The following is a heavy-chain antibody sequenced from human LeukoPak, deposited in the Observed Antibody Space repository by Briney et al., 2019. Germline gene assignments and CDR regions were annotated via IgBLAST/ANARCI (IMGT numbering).Heavy chain of an antibody. V-gene: IGHV4-34*01. CDR2: INHSGST. D-gene: IGHD3-10*01. J-gene: IGHJ4*02. Sequence: GSLRLSCAASGFTFSNYAMSWVRQPPGKGLEWIGEINHSGSTNYNPSLKSRVTISVDTSKNQFSLKLSSVTAADTAVYYCARGPDYYGSGSYYRRWGQGTLVTVSS. CDR3: ARGPDYYGSGSYYRR. CDR1: GFTFSNYA.